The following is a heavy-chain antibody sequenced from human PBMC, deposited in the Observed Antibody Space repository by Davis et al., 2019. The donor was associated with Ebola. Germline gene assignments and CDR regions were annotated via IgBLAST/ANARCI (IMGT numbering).Heavy chain of an antibody. Sequence: GESLKISCAASGFTFSSYSMNWVRQAPGKGLEWVSSISSSSSYIYYADSVKGRFTISRDNAKNSLYLQMNSLRAEDTAVYYCASTLRKPVLYGMDVWGQGTTVTVSS. CDR2: ISSSSSYI. CDR3: ASTLRKPVLYGMDV. CDR1: GFTFSSYS. J-gene: IGHJ6*02. D-gene: IGHD5/OR15-5a*01. V-gene: IGHV3-21*01.